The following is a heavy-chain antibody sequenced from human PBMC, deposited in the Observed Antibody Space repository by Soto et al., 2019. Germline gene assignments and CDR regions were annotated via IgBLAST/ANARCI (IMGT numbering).Heavy chain of an antibody. V-gene: IGHV1-18*01. CDR1: GYTFTSYG. CDR3: SRDTAGSSRGWYNY. CDR2: ISAYSGNT. Sequence: QVQLVQSGAEVKKPGASVKVSCKASGYTFTSYGISWWRQAPGQGLEWMGCISAYSGNTNYAQKLQVRVTMTTYTPTSTAYMELRSLRSDDSAVYHCSRDTAGSSRGWYNYCGQGTLVTVSS. J-gene: IGHJ4*02. D-gene: IGHD6-19*01.